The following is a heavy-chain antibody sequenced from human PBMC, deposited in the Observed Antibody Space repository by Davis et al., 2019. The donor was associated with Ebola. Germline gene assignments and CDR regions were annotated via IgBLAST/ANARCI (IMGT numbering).Heavy chain of an antibody. J-gene: IGHJ4*02. D-gene: IGHD6-13*01. CDR2: INHSGST. V-gene: IGHV4-34*01. CDR1: GGSFSGYY. CDR3: ARGRARVDY. Sequence: SETLSLTCAVYGGSFSGYYWSWIRQPPGKGLEWIGEINHSGSTNYNPSLKSPVTISVDTSKNQFSLKLSSVTAADTAVYYCARGRARVDYWGQGTLVTVSS.